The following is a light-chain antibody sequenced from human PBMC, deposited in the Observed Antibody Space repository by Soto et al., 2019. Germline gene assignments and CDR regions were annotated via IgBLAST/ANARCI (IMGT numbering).Light chain of an antibody. J-gene: IGKJ3*01. CDR3: QKYGSSQLGN. CDR2: GAS. CDR1: QSVSSSY. Sequence: EIVLTQSPGTLSLSPGERATLSCRASQSVSSSYLAWYQQKPGQAPRLLIYGASSRATGIPDRFSGSGSGTDFTLTISRLEPEDFAVYYCQKYGSSQLGNFGHGTKVDIK. V-gene: IGKV3-20*01.